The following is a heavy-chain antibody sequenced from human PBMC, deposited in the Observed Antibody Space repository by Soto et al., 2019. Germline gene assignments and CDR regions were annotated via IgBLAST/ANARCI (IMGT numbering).Heavy chain of an antibody. CDR1: GFTCSSCD. D-gene: IGHD2-8*02. CDR3: AKATATGGGAFDI. J-gene: IGHJ3*02. Sequence: GGSLRLSCAASGFTCSSCDMSWVRQAPGKGLEWVSTILVAGSTHYPDSVKGRFAISRDISKNTVFLQMNSLTAGDTAVYYCAKATATGGGAFDICGQGTVVTVSS. CDR2: ILVAGST. V-gene: IGHV3-23*01.